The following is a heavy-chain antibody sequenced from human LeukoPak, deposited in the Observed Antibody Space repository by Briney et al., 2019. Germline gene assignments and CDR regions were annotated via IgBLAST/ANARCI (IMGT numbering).Heavy chain of an antibody. CDR3: GRHGGAFEM. Sequence: GGSLRLSCAASRFTFSNYWMSWVRQAPGKGLEWVANIKQDGSEKDYLDSVKGRFTISRDNAKNSLYLQMNSLRVEDTAVYYCGRHGGAFEMWGQGTMVSVSS. CDR1: RFTFSNYW. V-gene: IGHV3-7*01. J-gene: IGHJ3*02. CDR2: IKQDGSEK.